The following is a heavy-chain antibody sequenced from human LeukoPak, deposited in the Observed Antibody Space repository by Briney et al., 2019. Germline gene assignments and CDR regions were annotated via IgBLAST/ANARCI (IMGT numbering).Heavy chain of an antibody. J-gene: IGHJ4*02. Sequence: ASVKVSCKASGYTFTGYYMHWVRQAPGQGLEWMGWINPNSGGTNYAQKFQGRVTMTRDTSISTAYMELSRLGSDDTAVYYCARVYHNCGGDCYPYFDYWGQGTLVTVSS. V-gene: IGHV1-2*02. CDR2: INPNSGGT. CDR1: GYTFTGYY. D-gene: IGHD2-21*01. CDR3: ARVYHNCGGDCYPYFDY.